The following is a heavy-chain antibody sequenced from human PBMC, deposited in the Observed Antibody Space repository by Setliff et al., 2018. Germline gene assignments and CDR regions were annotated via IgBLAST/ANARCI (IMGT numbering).Heavy chain of an antibody. J-gene: IGHJ4*02. Sequence: LSLTCTVSGGSISSSSYYWGWIRQPPGKALEWLALIYWDDDKRYSPSLKSRLTITKDTSKNQVVLTMTNMDPVDTATYYCARCITIFGVVTPNAFDYWGQGTLVTVSS. CDR2: IYWDDDK. V-gene: IGHV2-5*02. CDR1: GGSISSSSYY. D-gene: IGHD3-3*01. CDR3: ARCITIFGVVTPNAFDY.